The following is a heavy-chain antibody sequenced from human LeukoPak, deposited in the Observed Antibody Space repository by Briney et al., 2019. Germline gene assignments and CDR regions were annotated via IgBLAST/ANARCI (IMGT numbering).Heavy chain of an antibody. CDR1: GFTFSSYG. J-gene: IGHJ4*02. Sequence: GSLRLSRAASGFTFSSYGMRWVRQAPGKGLEWVAVIWYDGSKKYYADSVKGRFTISRDNSKNTLYLQMNSLRAEDTAVYYCARVTHYYDSSGYGPSYYWGQGTLVTVSS. CDR3: ARVTHYYDSSGYGPSYY. V-gene: IGHV3-33*01. CDR2: IWYDGSKK. D-gene: IGHD3-22*01.